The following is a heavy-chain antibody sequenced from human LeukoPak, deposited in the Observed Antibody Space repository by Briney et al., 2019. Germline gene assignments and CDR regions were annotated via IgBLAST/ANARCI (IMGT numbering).Heavy chain of an antibody. CDR2: IIPIFGTA. D-gene: IGHD3-3*01. Sequence: ASVKVSCKASGGTLSSYAISWVRQAPGQGLEWMGGIIPIFGTANYAQKFQGRVTITADESTSTAYMELSSLRSEDTAVYYCARDWSRDDFWSGYYMDVWGKGTTVTVSS. J-gene: IGHJ6*03. CDR1: GGTLSSYA. V-gene: IGHV1-69*13. CDR3: ARDWSRDDFWSGYYMDV.